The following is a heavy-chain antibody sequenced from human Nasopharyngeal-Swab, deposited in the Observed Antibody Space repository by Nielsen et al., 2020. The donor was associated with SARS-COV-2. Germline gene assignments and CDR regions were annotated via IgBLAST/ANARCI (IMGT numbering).Heavy chain of an antibody. CDR2: IWYDGSNK. V-gene: IGHV3-33*01. J-gene: IGHJ6*03. CDR3: ARDRVGYYYYYYIDV. CDR1: GFTFSSYG. D-gene: IGHD1-26*01. Sequence: GESLKISCAASGFTFSSYGMHWVRQAPGKGLEWVAVIWYDGSNKYYADSVKGRFTISRDNSKNTLYLQMNSLRAEDTAVYYCARDRVGYYYYYYIDVWGKGTTVTVSS.